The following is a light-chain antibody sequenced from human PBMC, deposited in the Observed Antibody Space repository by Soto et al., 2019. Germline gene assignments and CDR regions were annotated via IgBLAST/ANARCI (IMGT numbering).Light chain of an antibody. CDR3: QQYNIYPWT. CDR2: DSS. V-gene: IGKV1-5*01. J-gene: IGKJ1*01. CDR1: QSISSW. Sequence: DIQMTQSPSTLSASVGDRVTITCRASQSISSWLAWYQQKPGKAPKLLIYDSSSLESGDPSRFSGSGSGTELTLTISSLQPDDFATYYCQQYNIYPWTFGQGTKVEIK.